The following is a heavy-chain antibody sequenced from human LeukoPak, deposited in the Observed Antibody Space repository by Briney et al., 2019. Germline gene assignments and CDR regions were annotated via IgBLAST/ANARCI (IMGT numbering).Heavy chain of an antibody. CDR3: ARTGIQLWLLAPSYYFDY. CDR2: IYYSGST. D-gene: IGHD5-18*01. CDR1: GGSISSSSYY. V-gene: IGHV4-39*01. J-gene: IGHJ4*02. Sequence: SETLSLTCTVSGGSISSSSYYWGWIRQPPGKGLEWIGRIYYSGSTYYNPSLKSRVTISVDTSKNQFSLKLSSVTAADTAVYYCARTGIQLWLLAPSYYFDYWGQGTLVTVSS.